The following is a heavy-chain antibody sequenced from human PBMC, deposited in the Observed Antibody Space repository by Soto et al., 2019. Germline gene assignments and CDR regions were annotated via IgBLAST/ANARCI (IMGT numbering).Heavy chain of an antibody. Sequence: QVQLVQSGAELKKPGSSVKVSCEASGGTFSGYPVSWVRQAPGQGLEWMGGIIPIVGTANYAQKFQGRITITAHDSTRTVYFGLSSLRSEDEAVDYCARLGAYHGSASSGGYYFDSWGQGTLVTVSS. D-gene: IGHD3-10*01. CDR3: ARLGAYHGSASSGGYYFDS. CDR1: GGTFSGYP. V-gene: IGHV1-69*01. J-gene: IGHJ4*02. CDR2: IIPIVGTA.